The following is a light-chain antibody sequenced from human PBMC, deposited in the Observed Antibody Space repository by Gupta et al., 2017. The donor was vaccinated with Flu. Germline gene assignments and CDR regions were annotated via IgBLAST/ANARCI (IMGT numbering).Light chain of an antibody. CDR3: AAWDDSLNGVV. CDR2: SNN. J-gene: IGLJ3*02. Sequence: QSVLTQPPSASGTPGQRITISCSGGSSNIGSNTVNWYQQPPGTAPKVLIYSNNQRPSGVPERFSGSKSGTSASLVISGLQSEDEAPYYCAAWDDSLNGVVFGGGTKLTVL. CDR1: SSNIGSNT. V-gene: IGLV1-44*01.